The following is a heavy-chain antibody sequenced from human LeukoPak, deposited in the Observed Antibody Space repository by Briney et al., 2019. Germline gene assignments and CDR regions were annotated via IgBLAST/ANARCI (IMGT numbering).Heavy chain of an antibody. CDR2: INHSGST. D-gene: IGHD4-11*01. J-gene: IGHJ5*02. CDR1: GGSFSGYY. Sequence: KSSETLSLTCAVYGGSFSGYYWSWIRQPPGKGLEWIGEINHSGSTNYNPSLKSRVTISVDTSKNQFSLKLSSVTAADTAVYYCARARTTVRFDPWGQGTLVTVSS. CDR3: ARARTTVRFDP. V-gene: IGHV4-34*01.